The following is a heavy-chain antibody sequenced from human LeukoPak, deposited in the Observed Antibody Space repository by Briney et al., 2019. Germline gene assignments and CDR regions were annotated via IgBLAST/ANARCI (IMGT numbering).Heavy chain of an antibody. CDR2: ISYDGSNK. V-gene: IGHV3-30-3*01. D-gene: IGHD5-24*01. J-gene: IGHJ4*02. Sequence: GGSLRLSCAASGFTFSSYAMHWVRQAPGKGLEWVAVISYDGSNKYYADSVKGRFTISRDNSKNTLYLQMNSLRAEDTAVYYCARVVDGYNPNDYWGQGTLVTVSS. CDR1: GFTFSSYA. CDR3: ARVVDGYNPNDY.